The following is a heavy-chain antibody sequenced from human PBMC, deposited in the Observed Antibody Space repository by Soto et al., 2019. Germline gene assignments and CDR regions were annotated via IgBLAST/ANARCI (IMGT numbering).Heavy chain of an antibody. V-gene: IGHV5-51*01. CDR2: IYPADSDT. Sequence: GESLKISCKGSGYSFTNYWIAWVRQMPGKGLEWMGIIYPADSDTTYSPSFQGQVTISADKSIRTAYLQWSSLKASDTAMYYCGRLGYSSSLGDNAFHIWGKGKMVTVSS. J-gene: IGHJ3*02. D-gene: IGHD6-13*01. CDR3: GRLGYSSSLGDNAFHI. CDR1: GYSFTNYW.